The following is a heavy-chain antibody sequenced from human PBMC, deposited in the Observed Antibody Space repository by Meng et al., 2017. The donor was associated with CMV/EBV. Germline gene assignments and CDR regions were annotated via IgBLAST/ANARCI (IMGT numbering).Heavy chain of an antibody. J-gene: IGHJ6*02. CDR2: IKQDGSEK. D-gene: IGHD3-3*01. CDR3: ARDRYYDFWSGYYSDYYYGMDV. V-gene: IGHV3-7*01. CDR1: GFTFSSYW. Sequence: SCAASGFTFSSYWMSWVRQAPGKGLEWVANIKQDGSEKYYVDSVKGRFTISRDNAKNSLYLQMNSLRAEDTAVYYCARDRYYDFWSGYYSDYYYGMDVWGQGTTVTVSS.